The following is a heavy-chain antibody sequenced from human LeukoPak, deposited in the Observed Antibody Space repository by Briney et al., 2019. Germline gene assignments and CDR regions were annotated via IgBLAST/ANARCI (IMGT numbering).Heavy chain of an antibody. V-gene: IGHV3-7*01. CDR2: IKKGGSEK. CDR3: AREHSDDYVWGSHRYISRSVDY. CDR1: GFTFSSYW. Sequence: PGGSLRLSCAASGFTFSSYWMSWVRQAPGKGLEWVANIKKGGSEKYYVDSVKGRFTISRDNAKNSLYLQMNSLRAEDTAVYYCAREHSDDYVWGSHRYISRSVDYWGQGTLVTVSS. J-gene: IGHJ4*02. D-gene: IGHD3-16*02.